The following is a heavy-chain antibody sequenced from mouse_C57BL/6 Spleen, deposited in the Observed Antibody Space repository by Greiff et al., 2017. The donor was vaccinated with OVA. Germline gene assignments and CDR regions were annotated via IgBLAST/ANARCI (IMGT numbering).Heavy chain of an antibody. CDR1: GYTFTDYE. D-gene: IGHD1-1*01. V-gene: IGHV1-15*01. CDR2: IDPETGGT. J-gene: IGHJ2*01. CDR3: TRDHYYGSSYDFDY. Sequence: VQLQQSGAELVRPGASVTLSCKASGYTFTDYEMHWVKQTPVHGLEWIGAIDPETGGTAYNQKFKGKAILTADKSSSTAYMELRSLTSEDSAVYYCTRDHYYGSSYDFDYWGQGTTLTVSS.